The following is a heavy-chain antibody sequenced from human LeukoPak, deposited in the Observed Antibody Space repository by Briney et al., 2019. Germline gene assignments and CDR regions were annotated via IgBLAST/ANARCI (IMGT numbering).Heavy chain of an antibody. J-gene: IGHJ3*01. V-gene: IGHV4-4*07. CDR2: IYTSGST. CDR3: ARHHYYDSSGYSEDAFDF. D-gene: IGHD3-22*01. CDR1: GGSISSYY. Sequence: PSETLSLTCTVSGGSISSYYWSWIRQPAGKGLEWIGRIYTSGSTNYNPSLKSRVTMSVDTSNNRFSLKLSSVTAADTAVYYCARHHYYDSSGYSEDAFDFWGQGTMVTVSS.